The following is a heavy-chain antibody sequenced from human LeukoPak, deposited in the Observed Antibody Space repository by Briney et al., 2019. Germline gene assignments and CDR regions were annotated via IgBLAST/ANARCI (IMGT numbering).Heavy chain of an antibody. CDR2: IYYSGSA. D-gene: IGHD6-13*01. Sequence: AETLSLTCTVAGGSISSSSYYWGWLRQPPGKGLEWIGSIYYSGSAYYHPSLKSRVTMSIDTSKNQFSLKLSSVTAADTAVYYCARGEIPAAVSFDDWGQGTLVTVSS. V-gene: IGHV4-39*07. CDR1: GGSISSSSYY. J-gene: IGHJ4*02. CDR3: ARGEIPAAVSFDD.